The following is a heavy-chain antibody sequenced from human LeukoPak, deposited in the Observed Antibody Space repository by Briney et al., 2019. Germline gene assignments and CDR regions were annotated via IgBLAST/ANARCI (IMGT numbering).Heavy chain of an antibody. CDR3: ARGIQLWPGYFDY. CDR2: IIPILGIA. D-gene: IGHD5-18*01. CDR1: GYTFTGYY. J-gene: IGHJ4*02. Sequence: ASVKVSCKASGYTFTGYYMHWVRQAPGQGLEWMGRIIPILGIANYAQKFQGRVTITADKSTSTAYMELSSLRSEDTAVYYCARGIQLWPGYFDYWGQGTLVTVSS. V-gene: IGHV1-69*04.